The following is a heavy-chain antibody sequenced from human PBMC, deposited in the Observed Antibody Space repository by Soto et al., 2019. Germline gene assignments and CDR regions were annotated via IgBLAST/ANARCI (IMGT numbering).Heavy chain of an antibody. Sequence: SVKVSCKASGGTFSSYAISWVRQAPGQGLEWMGGIIPIFGTANYAQKFQGRVTITADESTSTAYMELSSLRSEDTAVYYCARQYCGGDCPQYYYGMDVWGQGTTVTVSS. V-gene: IGHV1-69*13. CDR1: GGTFSSYA. J-gene: IGHJ6*02. CDR3: ARQYCGGDCPQYYYGMDV. D-gene: IGHD2-21*02. CDR2: IIPIFGTA.